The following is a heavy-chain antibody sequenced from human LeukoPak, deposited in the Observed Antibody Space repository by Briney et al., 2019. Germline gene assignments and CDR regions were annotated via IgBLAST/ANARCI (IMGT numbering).Heavy chain of an antibody. CDR3: ARSIAAAGTGY. D-gene: IGHD6-13*01. Sequence: ASVRVSCKASGYTFTGYYLHWVRQAPGQGLEWMGIINPSGGSTSYAQKFQGRVTMTRDTSTSTVYMELSSLRSEDTAVYYCARSIAAAGTGYWGQGTLVTVSS. CDR1: GYTFTGYY. V-gene: IGHV1-46*01. CDR2: INPSGGST. J-gene: IGHJ4*02.